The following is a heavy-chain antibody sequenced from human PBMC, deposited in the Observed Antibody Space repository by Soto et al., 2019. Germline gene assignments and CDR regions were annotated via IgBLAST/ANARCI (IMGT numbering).Heavy chain of an antibody. Sequence: SETLSLTCTVSGGSISSGGYHWSWIRQHPGKGLEWIGYIYYSGSTYYNPSLKSRVTISVDRSKNQFSLKLSSVTAADTAVYYCARYLGNYYYDSSGYHYYFDYWGQGTLVTVSS. V-gene: IGHV4-31*03. CDR1: GGSISSGGYH. J-gene: IGHJ4*02. CDR3: ARYLGNYYYDSSGYHYYFDY. D-gene: IGHD3-22*01. CDR2: IYYSGST.